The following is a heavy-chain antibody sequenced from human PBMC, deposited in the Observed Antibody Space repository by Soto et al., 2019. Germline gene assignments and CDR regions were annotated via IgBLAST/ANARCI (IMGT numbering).Heavy chain of an antibody. CDR1: GGSISSSSYY. CDR3: ARQGGGSHNWFDP. CDR2: IYYTGTT. J-gene: IGHJ5*02. V-gene: IGHV4-39*01. Sequence: PSETLSLTCTVSGGSISSSSYYWGWIHQPPGKGLEWIGSIYYTGTTYYNPSLKSRITISVDTSKNQFSLRLSSVTAADTAVYYCARQGGGSHNWFDPWGQGTLVTVSS. D-gene: IGHD2-15*01.